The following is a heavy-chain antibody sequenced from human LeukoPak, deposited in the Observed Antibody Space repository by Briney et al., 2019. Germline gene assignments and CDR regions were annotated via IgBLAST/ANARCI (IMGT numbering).Heavy chain of an antibody. J-gene: IGHJ5*02. CDR1: GFTFSSYW. V-gene: IGHV3-7*01. Sequence: GGSLRLSCAASGFTFSSYWMNWVRQAPGKGLEWVANIKQDGSEKYYVDSVKGRFTISRDNAKNSLYLQMNSLRAEDTAVYYCARDRGVVPAASRFDPWGQGTLVTASS. D-gene: IGHD2-2*01. CDR3: ARDRGVVPAASRFDP. CDR2: IKQDGSEK.